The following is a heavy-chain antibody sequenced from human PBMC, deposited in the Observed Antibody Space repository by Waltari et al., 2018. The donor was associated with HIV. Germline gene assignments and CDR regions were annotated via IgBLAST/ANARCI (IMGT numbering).Heavy chain of an antibody. CDR1: GFTLSDSS. CDR3: ATNGDYNYYGLDV. CDR2: IRAKPNNFAT. V-gene: IGHV3-73*01. J-gene: IGHJ6*02. D-gene: IGHD2-8*01. Sequence: EMQLVESGGGLVQPGVSLILSCAASGFTLSDSSIHWVRQSSGKGLEWVGRIRAKPNNFATAYAASVEGRFTISRDDSKDTAYLQMHSLRTEDTAKYYCATNGDYNYYGLDVWGQGATVTVSS.